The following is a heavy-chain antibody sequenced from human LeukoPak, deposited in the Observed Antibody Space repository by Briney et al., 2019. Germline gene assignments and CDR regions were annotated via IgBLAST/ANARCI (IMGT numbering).Heavy chain of an antibody. CDR2: ISSSSSYI. CDR3: ARGFGTAMVTLDY. D-gene: IGHD5-18*01. V-gene: IGHV3-21*01. CDR1: GFTFSSYS. Sequence: PGGSLRLSCAASGFTFSSYSMNSVRQAPGKGLEWVSSISSSSSYIYYADSVKGRFTISRDNAKNSLYLQMNSLRAEDTAVYYCARGFGTAMVTLDYWGQGTLVTVSS. J-gene: IGHJ4*02.